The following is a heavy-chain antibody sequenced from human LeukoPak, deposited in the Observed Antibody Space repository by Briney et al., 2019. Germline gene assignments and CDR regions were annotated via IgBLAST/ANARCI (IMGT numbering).Heavy chain of an antibody. CDR2: ICWNSGSI. Sequence: PGGSLRLSCAASGVTFDDYAMHWVRPAPGKGLEWVSGICWNSGSIGYADSVKGRFTISRDNAKNSLHLQMNSLTAENTSLYYCAKEGAATYYYGMDVWGQGTTVTVSS. CDR3: AKEGAATYYYGMDV. J-gene: IGHJ6*02. CDR1: GVTFDDYA. V-gene: IGHV3-9*01. D-gene: IGHD1-26*01.